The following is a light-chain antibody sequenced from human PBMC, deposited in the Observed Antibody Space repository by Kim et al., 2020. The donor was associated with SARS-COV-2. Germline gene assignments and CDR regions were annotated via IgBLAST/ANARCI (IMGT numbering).Light chain of an antibody. CDR3: QVWDSSTGV. CDR2: RDS. CDR1: NIGSKN. J-gene: IGLJ3*02. Sequence: SYELTQPLSVSVALGQTARITCGGNNIGSKNVHWYQQKPGQAPVLVIYRDSNRPSGIPERFSGSNSGNTATLTISRAQAGDEAVYYWQVWDSSTGVFGGGTQLTVL. V-gene: IGLV3-9*01.